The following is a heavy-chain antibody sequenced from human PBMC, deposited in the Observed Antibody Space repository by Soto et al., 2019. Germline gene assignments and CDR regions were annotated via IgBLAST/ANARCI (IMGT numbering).Heavy chain of an antibody. CDR1: VGSFSVYY. V-gene: IGHV4-34*01. Sequence: SETLGLTCAFYVGSFSVYYWSWIRQPPGKGLEWIGEINHSGSTNYNPSLKSRVTISVDTSKNQFSLKLSSVTAADTAVYYCARVGLEAAGAPDYWGQGTMVTVSS. CDR3: ARVGLEAAGAPDY. D-gene: IGHD6-13*01. J-gene: IGHJ4*02. CDR2: INHSGST.